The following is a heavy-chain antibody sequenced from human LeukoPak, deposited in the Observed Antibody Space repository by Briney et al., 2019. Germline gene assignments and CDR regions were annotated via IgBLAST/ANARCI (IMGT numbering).Heavy chain of an antibody. CDR1: GGSFSGYY. CDR2: INHSGST. J-gene: IGHJ3*02. Sequence: PSETLSLTCAVYGGSFSGYYWSWIRQPPGKGLEWIGEINHSGSTNYNPSLKSRVTISVDTSKNQFSLKLSSVTAADTAVYYCARGHYYDSSGGRGAFDIWGQGTMVTVSS. V-gene: IGHV4-34*01. CDR3: ARGHYYDSSGGRGAFDI. D-gene: IGHD3-22*01.